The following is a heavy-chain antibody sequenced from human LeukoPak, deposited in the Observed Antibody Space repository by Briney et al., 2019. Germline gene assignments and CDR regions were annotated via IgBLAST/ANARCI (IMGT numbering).Heavy chain of an antibody. CDR1: GFTFSISA. V-gene: IGHV3-23*01. CDR3: AKGASYGPGSYVDY. Sequence: GGSLRLSCAASGFTFSISAMSWVRQAPGKGLEWVSAISGSGGSTYYADSVKGRFTISRDSSKNTLYLQMNSLRAEDTAVYYCAKGASYGPGSYVDYWGQGTLVTVSS. CDR2: ISGSGGST. J-gene: IGHJ4*02. D-gene: IGHD3-10*01.